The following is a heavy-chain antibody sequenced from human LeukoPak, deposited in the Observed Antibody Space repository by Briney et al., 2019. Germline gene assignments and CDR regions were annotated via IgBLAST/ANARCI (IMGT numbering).Heavy chain of an antibody. CDR1: GDPVSSGY. J-gene: IGHJ1*01. CDR3: AGRGHRYSRD. D-gene: IGHD2-15*01. V-gene: IGHV4-4*09. CDR2: ISDSGVT. Sequence: PSETLPLTCTVSGDPVSSGYWTWIRQSPGKGLEWIGYISDSGVTDYNPSLKSRLTISVDSTNNKLSLNLHSVTAADTAVYYCAGRGHRYSRDWGQGILVTVSS.